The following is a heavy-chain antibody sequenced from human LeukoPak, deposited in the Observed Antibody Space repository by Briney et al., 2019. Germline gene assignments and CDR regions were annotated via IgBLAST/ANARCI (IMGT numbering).Heavy chain of an antibody. J-gene: IGHJ4*02. Sequence: GSSVKVSCKASGGTFSSYAISWVRQAPGQGLEWMGGIIPIFGTANYAQKFQGRVTITADESTSTAYMELSSLRSEDTAVYYCERSQGMGSYYDFWTGGEDFDYWGQGTLVTVSS. CDR1: GGTFSSYA. D-gene: IGHD3-3*01. V-gene: IGHV1-69*01. CDR3: ERSQGMGSYYDFWTGGEDFDY. CDR2: IIPIFGTA.